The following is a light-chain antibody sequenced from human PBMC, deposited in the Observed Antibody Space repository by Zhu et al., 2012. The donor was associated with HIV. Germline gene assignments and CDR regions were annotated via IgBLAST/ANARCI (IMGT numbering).Light chain of an antibody. Sequence: DVQMTQSPSTLSASVGDRVTITCRASQSISSWLAWYQQKPGKAPKLLIYKASTLESGVPSRFSGSGSGTEFTLTINSLQPDDFASYYCQQYDRYPRAFGQGPRW. V-gene: IGKV1-5*03. J-gene: IGKJ1*01. CDR2: KAS. CDR1: QSISSW. CDR3: QQYDRYPRA.